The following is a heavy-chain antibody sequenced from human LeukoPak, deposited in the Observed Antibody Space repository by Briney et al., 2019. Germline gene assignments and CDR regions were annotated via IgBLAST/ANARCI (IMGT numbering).Heavy chain of an antibody. CDR2: IKQDGSEK. D-gene: IGHD3-22*01. CDR1: GFTFSSYW. Sequence: GGSLRLSCAASGFTFSSYWMSWVRQAPGKGLEWVANIKQDGSEKYYVDSVKGRFTISRDNAYNSLYLQMNSLRAEGTAVYHCARDLHYYHSSGSNYYFDYWGQGTLVTVSS. J-gene: IGHJ4*02. CDR3: ARDLHYYHSSGSNYYFDY. V-gene: IGHV3-7*03.